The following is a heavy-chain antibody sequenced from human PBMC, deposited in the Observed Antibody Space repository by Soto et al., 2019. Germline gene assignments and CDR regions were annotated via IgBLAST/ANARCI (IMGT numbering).Heavy chain of an antibody. Sequence: QITLNESGPTQVKPRQTLTLTCTFSGFSLTTSGVGVGWIRQSPGKAPEWLALIYWDDDKRYSPSLKSRLTITKNTSKNQLVLKMADLDPADTATYYCAHRVLRTVFGLVTTTAIYFDFWGQGTPVAVSS. V-gene: IGHV2-5*02. CDR2: IYWDDDK. D-gene: IGHD3-3*01. J-gene: IGHJ4*02. CDR3: AHRVLRTVFGLVTTTAIYFDF. CDR1: GFSLTTSGVG.